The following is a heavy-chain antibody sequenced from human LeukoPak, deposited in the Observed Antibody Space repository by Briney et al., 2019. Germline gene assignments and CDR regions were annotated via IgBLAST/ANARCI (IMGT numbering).Heavy chain of an antibody. Sequence: GGSLRLSCAASGFTFSSYWMSWVRQAPGKGLEWVSGIVGGAGGTYYADSVKGRFTISRDNAKNSLYLQMNSLRAEDTAVYYCARSLEAGYSSSWYWGYWGQGTLVTVSS. CDR3: ARSLEAGYSSSWYWGY. CDR1: GFTFSSYW. D-gene: IGHD6-13*01. CDR2: IVGGAGGT. J-gene: IGHJ4*02. V-gene: IGHV3-21*01.